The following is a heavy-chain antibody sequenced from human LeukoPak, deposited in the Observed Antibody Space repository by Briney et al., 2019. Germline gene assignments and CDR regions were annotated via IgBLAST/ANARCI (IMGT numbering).Heavy chain of an antibody. CDR1: GFTFGDYA. CDR2: IRSKAYGGTT. Sequence: GGSLRLSGTASGFTFGDYAMGWFRQAPGKGLEWVGFIRSKAYGGTTEYAASVKGRFTISRDDSKSIAYLQMNGLKTEDTAVYYCTRDGLGYCSGGSCGSAEYFQHWGQGTLVTVSS. D-gene: IGHD2-15*01. J-gene: IGHJ1*01. CDR3: TRDGLGYCSGGSCGSAEYFQH. V-gene: IGHV3-49*03.